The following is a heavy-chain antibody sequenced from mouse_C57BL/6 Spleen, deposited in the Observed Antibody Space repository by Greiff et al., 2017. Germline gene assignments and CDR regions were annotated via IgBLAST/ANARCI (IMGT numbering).Heavy chain of an antibody. CDR3: ARYYYVSSYYFNC. CDR2: IYPRSGNT. V-gene: IGHV1-81*01. CDR1: GYTFTSYG. J-gene: IGHJ2*01. D-gene: IGHD1-1*01. Sequence: QVQLKESGAELARPGASVKLSCKASGYTFTSYGISWVKQRPGQGLEWIGEIYPRSGNTSYNEKFKGKATLTADKSSSTAYMELRSLTSEDAAVYFSARYYYVSSYYFNCGNQGTTLTAST.